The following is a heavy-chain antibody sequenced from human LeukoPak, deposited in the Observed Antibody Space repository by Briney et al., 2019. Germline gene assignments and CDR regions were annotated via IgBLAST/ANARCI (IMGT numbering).Heavy chain of an antibody. CDR1: GGSFSGYY. D-gene: IGHD3-16*02. CDR3: ARGPRLYDYVWGSYRPRYFDF. CDR2: INHSGST. V-gene: IGHV4-34*01. J-gene: IGHJ4*02. Sequence: SETLSLTCAVYGGSFSGYYWSWIRQPPGKGLEWIGEINHSGSTNYNPSLKSRVTISVDTSKNQFSLKLSSVTAADTAVYYCARGPRLYDYVWGSYRPRYFDFWGQGTLVTVSS.